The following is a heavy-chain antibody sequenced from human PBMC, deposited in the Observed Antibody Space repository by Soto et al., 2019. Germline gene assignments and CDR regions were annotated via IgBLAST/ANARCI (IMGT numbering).Heavy chain of an antibody. V-gene: IGHV3-9*01. CDR1: GFTFDDYA. J-gene: IGHJ2*01. CDR3: AKDIGYSSSWYFWYFDL. Sequence: EVQLVESGGGLVQPGRSLRLSCAASGFTFDDYAMHWVRQAPGKGLEWVSGISWNSGSIGYADSVKGRFTISRDNAKNSLYLQMNSLRAEVTALYYCAKDIGYSSSWYFWYFDLWGRGTLVTVSS. CDR2: ISWNSGSI. D-gene: IGHD6-13*01.